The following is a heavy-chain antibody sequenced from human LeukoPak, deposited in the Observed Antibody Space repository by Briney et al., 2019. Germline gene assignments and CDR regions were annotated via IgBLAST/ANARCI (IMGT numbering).Heavy chain of an antibody. J-gene: IGHJ6*02. CDR1: GFTFSSYA. V-gene: IGHV3-23*01. D-gene: IGHD3-3*01. Sequence: GGSLRLSCAASGFTFSSYAMSWVRQAPGKGLEWVSAISGSGGSTYYADSVKGRFTISRDNSKNTLYLQMNSLRAEDTAVYYCAKALAPHYDFWSGYYKSLYYYYGMDVWGQGTTVTVSS. CDR2: ISGSGGST. CDR3: AKALAPHYDFWSGYYKSLYYYYGMDV.